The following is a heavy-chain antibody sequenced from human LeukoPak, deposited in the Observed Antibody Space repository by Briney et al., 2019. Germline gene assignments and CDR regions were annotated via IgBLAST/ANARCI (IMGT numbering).Heavy chain of an antibody. Sequence: ASVKVSCKASGYTFTSYGISWVRQAPGQGLEWMGWISAYNGNTNSAQKLQGRVTMTTDTSTSTAYMELRSLRSDDTAVYYCARDYIADDSSGYYYSWFDPWGQGTLVTVSS. CDR1: GYTFTSYG. D-gene: IGHD3-22*01. CDR2: ISAYNGNT. V-gene: IGHV1-18*01. J-gene: IGHJ5*02. CDR3: ARDYIADDSSGYYYSWFDP.